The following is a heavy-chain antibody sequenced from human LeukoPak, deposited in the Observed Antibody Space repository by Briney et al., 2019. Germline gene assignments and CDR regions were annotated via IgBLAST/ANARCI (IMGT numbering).Heavy chain of an antibody. CDR2: IYPGDSDT. CDR1: GYSFTTYW. D-gene: IGHD5-24*01. J-gene: IGHJ4*02. Sequence: GESLKISCQGSGYSFTTYWIGWVRQMPGKGLEWMGIIYPGDSDTRYNPSFQGQVTISADKSISTAYLQWSSLKASDTALYYCARHATRDGGYWGQGTLVTVSS. CDR3: ARHATRDGGY. V-gene: IGHV5-51*01.